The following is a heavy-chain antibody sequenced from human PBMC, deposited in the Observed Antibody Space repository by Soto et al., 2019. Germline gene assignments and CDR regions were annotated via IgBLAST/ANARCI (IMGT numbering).Heavy chain of an antibody. CDR2: LYDVDGT. V-gene: IGHV3-53*01. CDR1: GLTVSGKKY. CDR3: ATWHEREHAYDV. J-gene: IGHJ3*01. D-gene: IGHD1-1*01. Sequence: DVQLVESGGGLIQPGESLRLSCAAFGLTVSGKKYVAWVRQAPGKGLEWVSALYDVDGTYYADSLKGRFTTSTDSSKTTVYLQMNDLRPDDTAVYYCATWHEREHAYDVWCQGTTVTVSS.